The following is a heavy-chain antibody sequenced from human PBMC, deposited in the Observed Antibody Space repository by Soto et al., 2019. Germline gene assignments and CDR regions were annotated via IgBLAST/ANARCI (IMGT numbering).Heavy chain of an antibody. Sequence: SVKVSCKASGGTFSSYSISWVRQAPGQGLEWMGGIIPIFGTANYAQKFQGRVTITADESTSTAYMELSSLRSEETAVYYCARDLLVGATIYYFDYWGQGTLVTVSS. CDR3: ARDLLVGATIYYFDY. D-gene: IGHD1-26*01. J-gene: IGHJ4*02. CDR2: IIPIFGTA. V-gene: IGHV1-69*13. CDR1: GGTFSSYS.